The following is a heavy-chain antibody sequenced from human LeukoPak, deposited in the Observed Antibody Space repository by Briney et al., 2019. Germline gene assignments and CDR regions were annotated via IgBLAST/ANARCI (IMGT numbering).Heavy chain of an antibody. CDR3: AKGPLESNWNWFDP. J-gene: IGHJ5*02. CDR1: GITFSSYA. CDR2: VSGSGDST. Sequence: GGFLRLSCAASGITFSSYAMTWVRQGPGKGLEWVSVVSGSGDSTYYGDSVKGRFTISRDNSKNTLYLQMNSLRAEDTAVYYCAKGPLESNWNWFDPWGQGTLVTVSS. V-gene: IGHV3-23*01. D-gene: IGHD1-1*01.